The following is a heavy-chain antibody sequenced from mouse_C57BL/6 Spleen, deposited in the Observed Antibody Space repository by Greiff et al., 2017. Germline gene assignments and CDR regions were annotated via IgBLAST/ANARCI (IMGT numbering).Heavy chain of an antibody. CDR1: GFTFSDYG. CDR2: ISSGSSTI. D-gene: IGHD1-1*01. CDR3: ARKFYYYGSDWYFDV. J-gene: IGHJ1*03. Sequence: EVKLMESGGGLVKPGGSLKLSCAASGFTFSDYGMHWVRQAPEKGLEWVAYISSGSSTIYYADTVKGRFTISRDNAKNTLFLQMTSLRSEDTAMYYCARKFYYYGSDWYFDVWGTGTTVTVSS. V-gene: IGHV5-17*01.